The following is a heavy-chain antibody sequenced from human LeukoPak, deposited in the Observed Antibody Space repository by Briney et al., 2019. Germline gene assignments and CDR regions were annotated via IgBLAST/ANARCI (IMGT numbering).Heavy chain of an antibody. D-gene: IGHD3-3*01. J-gene: IGHJ6*02. V-gene: IGHV1-24*01. CDR1: GYTLTELS. Sequence: ASVKVSCKVSGYTLTELSMHWVRQAPGKGPEWMGGFDPEDGETIYAQKFQGRVTMTEDTSTDTAYMELSSLRSEDTAVYYCATDAPNYDFWSGRYYYYGMDVWGQGTTVTVSS. CDR3: ATDAPNYDFWSGRYYYYGMDV. CDR2: FDPEDGET.